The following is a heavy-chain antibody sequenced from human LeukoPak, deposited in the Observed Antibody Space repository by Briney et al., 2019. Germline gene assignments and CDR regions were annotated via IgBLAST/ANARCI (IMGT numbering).Heavy chain of an antibody. CDR2: IYYSGST. CDR3: ARHRYYYDSSGYYYQP. J-gene: IGHJ5*02. V-gene: IGHV4-59*01. Sequence: PSETLSLTCTVSGASISSYYWSWIRQPPGKGLEWIGYIYYSGSTNYNPSLKSRVTISVDTSKNQFSLRLSSVTAADTAVYYCARHRYYYDSSGYYYQPWGQGTLVTVSS. CDR1: GASISSYY. D-gene: IGHD3-22*01.